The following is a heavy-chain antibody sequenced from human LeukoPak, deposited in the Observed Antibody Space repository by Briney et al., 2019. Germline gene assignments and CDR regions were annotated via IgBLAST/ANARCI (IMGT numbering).Heavy chain of an antibody. J-gene: IGHJ4*02. CDR1: VFTFSTYG. V-gene: IGHV3-30*02. CDR3: AKGLGDYDDFRLGY. Sequence: GGSLRLSCAASVFTFSTYGFHWVRQAPGKGLEWVAFIPSDGSDNYYANSVKGRFTISKDNSKNTLYLQMNSLRSEDTAVYYCAKGLGDYDDFRLGYWGQGTLVTVSS. D-gene: IGHD4-17*01. CDR2: IPSDGSDN.